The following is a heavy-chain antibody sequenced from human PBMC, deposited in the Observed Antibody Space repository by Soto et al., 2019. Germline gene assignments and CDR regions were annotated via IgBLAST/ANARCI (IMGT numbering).Heavy chain of an antibody. V-gene: IGHV1-46*01. Sequence: ASVKVSCKASGYTFTGYCMHWVRQAPGQGLEWMGIINPSGGSTSYAQKFQGRVTMTRDTSTSTVYRELSSRGSEAKSVYSSASDWRYSIGWYYYYGIDVWGQGTTVTVS. J-gene: IGHJ6*02. D-gene: IGHD6-19*01. CDR2: INPSGGST. CDR3: ASDWRYSIGWYYYYGIDV. CDR1: GYTFTGYC.